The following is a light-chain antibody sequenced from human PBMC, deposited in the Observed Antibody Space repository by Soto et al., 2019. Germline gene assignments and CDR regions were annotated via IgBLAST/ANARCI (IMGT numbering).Light chain of an antibody. CDR2: DAS. J-gene: IGKJ1*01. CDR3: QQYGNLLWT. CDR1: QDINNY. V-gene: IGKV1-33*01. Sequence: DIQMTQSPSSLSASLGDRVTITCQASQDINNYLNWYQQKPGKAPKLLIYDASNWETGVPSRFSGGGSGTDFTFTISSLQPEDIATYYCQQYGNLLWTFGQGTKVEIK.